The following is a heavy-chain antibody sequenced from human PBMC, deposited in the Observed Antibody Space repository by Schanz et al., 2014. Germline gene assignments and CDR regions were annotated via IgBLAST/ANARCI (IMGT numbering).Heavy chain of an antibody. CDR3: ARDRDQWDGNYLDY. D-gene: IGHD1-26*01. CDR2: IGGSDGNT. J-gene: IGHJ4*02. V-gene: IGHV1-18*01. Sequence: QGHLVQSGAEVKEPGASVQVSCKASGYTFTRSGISWVRQAPGQGLEWMGWIGGSDGNTNFAQKIQGRVTMTTDTSTSTVYMELRSLTSDDSAVYYCARDRDQWDGNYLDYWGQGTLVTVSS. CDR1: GYTFTRSG.